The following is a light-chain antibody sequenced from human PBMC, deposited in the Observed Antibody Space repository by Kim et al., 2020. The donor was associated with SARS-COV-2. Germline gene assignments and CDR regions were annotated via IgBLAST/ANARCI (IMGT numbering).Light chain of an antibody. J-gene: IGKJ2*01. CDR2: WAS. CDR3: QEYYSTPYT. Sequence: DIVMTQSPDSLAVSLGERATINCKSSQSLLYSSNSKNYLAWYQQKPGQPPKLLIHWASTRESGVPDRFSGSGSGTDFTLTISSLQAEDVAVYYCQEYYSTPYTFVQGTKLEI. CDR1: QSLLYSSNSKNY. V-gene: IGKV4-1*01.